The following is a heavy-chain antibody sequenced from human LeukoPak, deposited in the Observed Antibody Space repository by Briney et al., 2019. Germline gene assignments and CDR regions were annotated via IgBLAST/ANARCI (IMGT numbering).Heavy chain of an antibody. CDR3: ARGYGSGSYLY. CDR2: INWNGGRT. J-gene: IGHJ4*02. CDR1: GFTFDDYG. V-gene: IGHV3-20*04. Sequence: GGSLRLSCAASGFTFDDYGMSWVRQAPGKGLEWVSGINWNGGRTGYADSVKGRFTISRDDAKNSLYLQMNSLRAEDTALYYCARGYGSGSYLYWGQGTLVSVSS. D-gene: IGHD3-10*01.